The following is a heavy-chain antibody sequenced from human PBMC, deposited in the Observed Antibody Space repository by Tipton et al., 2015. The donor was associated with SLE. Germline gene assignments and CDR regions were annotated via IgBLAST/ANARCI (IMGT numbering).Heavy chain of an antibody. CDR1: GGSFSGYY. J-gene: IGHJ4*02. Sequence: TLSLTCAVYGGSFSGYYWSWIRLHPGKGLEWIGYIYYSGSTYYNPSLKSRVTISIDTSKNQFSLKLSSVTAADTAVYYCARALQNYFDYWGQGTLVTVSS. CDR2: IYYSGST. CDR3: ARALQNYFDY. V-gene: IGHV4-31*11.